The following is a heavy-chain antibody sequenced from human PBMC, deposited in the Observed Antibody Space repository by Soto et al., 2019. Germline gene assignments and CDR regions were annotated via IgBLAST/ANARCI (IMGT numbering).Heavy chain of an antibody. V-gene: IGHV4-31*03. CDR1: GGSISSGGYY. CDR2: IYYSGST. J-gene: IGHJ5*02. Sequence: PSETLSLTCTVSGGSISSGGYYWSWIRQHPGKGLEWIGYIYYSGSTYYNPSLKSRVTISVDTSKNQFSLKLSSVTAADTAVYYCARGSKCSEPGGSSWYPLFDPWGEGTLVTVPS. D-gene: IGHD6-13*01. CDR3: ARGSKCSEPGGSSWYPLFDP.